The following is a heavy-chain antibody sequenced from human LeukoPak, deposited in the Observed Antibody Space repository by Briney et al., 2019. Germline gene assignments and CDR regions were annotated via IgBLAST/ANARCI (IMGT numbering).Heavy chain of an antibody. CDR1: GFTFSTYG. J-gene: IGHJ4*02. D-gene: IGHD4/OR15-4a*01. CDR3: ARRAGAYSHPYDY. CDR2: IRYDGNNK. V-gene: IGHV3-30*02. Sequence: GGSLRLSCAASGFTFSTYGMHWVRQAPGKGLEWVAFIRYDGNNKFYADSVKGRFTISRDNSKNTLYLQMNSLRAEDTAVYYCARRAGAYSHPYDYWGQGTLVTVSS.